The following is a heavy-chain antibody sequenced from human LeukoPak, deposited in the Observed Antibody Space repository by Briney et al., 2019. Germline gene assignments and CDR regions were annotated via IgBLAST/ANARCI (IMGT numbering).Heavy chain of an antibody. Sequence: GGSLRLSCAASGFTFSSYAMHWVRQAPGKGLEWVAVIWSDGSNKYYADSVKGRLTISRDNSKNTLYLQMSSLRAEDTAVYYCARDNMVTTRYYYYGMDVWGQGTTVTVSS. CDR1: GFTFSSYA. CDR2: IWSDGSNK. D-gene: IGHD4-17*01. CDR3: ARDNMVTTRYYYYGMDV. V-gene: IGHV3-33*08. J-gene: IGHJ6*02.